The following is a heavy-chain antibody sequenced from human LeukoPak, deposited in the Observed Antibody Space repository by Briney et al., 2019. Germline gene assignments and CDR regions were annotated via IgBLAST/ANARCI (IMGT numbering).Heavy chain of an antibody. J-gene: IGHJ4*02. CDR3: ARGPVYYYGSGSYCYFDY. Sequence: SETLSLTCAVYGGSFSGYYWSWIRQPPGKGLEWIGEINHSGSTNYNPSLKSRVTISVDTSKNQFSLKLSSVTAADTAVYYCARGPVYYYGSGSYCYFDYWGQGTLVTVSS. CDR1: GGSFSGYY. V-gene: IGHV4-34*01. D-gene: IGHD3-10*01. CDR2: INHSGST.